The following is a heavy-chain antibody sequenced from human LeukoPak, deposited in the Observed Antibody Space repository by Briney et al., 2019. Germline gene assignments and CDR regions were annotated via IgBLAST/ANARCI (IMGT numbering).Heavy chain of an antibody. J-gene: IGHJ3*02. D-gene: IGHD2-2*01. V-gene: IGHV4-59*01. Sequence: LPETLSLTCTVSGGSISSYYWSWLRQPLGKGLEWIGYIYYSGSTNYNPSLKSRVTISVDTSKNQFSLNLSSVTAADTAVYYCARGPPGKENAFDIWGQGTMVTVSS. CDR2: IYYSGST. CDR1: GGSISSYY. CDR3: ARGPPGKENAFDI.